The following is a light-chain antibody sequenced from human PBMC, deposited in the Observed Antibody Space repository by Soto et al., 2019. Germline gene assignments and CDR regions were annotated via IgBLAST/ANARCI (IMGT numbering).Light chain of an antibody. J-gene: IGKJ1*01. Sequence: EIVRTQSPATLSLSPGGRATLSCRASQSISGTLAWYKQKPGQAPRLLIHGASTRAPGFPARFSGSGSGTEFTLTISSLQSEDFAVYYRQQYNDWPWTFGQGTKVDI. CDR3: QQYNDWPWT. CDR2: GAS. CDR1: QSISGT. V-gene: IGKV3-15*01.